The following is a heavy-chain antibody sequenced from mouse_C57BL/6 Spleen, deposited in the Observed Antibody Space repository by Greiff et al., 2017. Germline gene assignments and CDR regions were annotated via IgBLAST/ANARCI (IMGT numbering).Heavy chain of an antibody. CDR2: IYPGDGDT. J-gene: IGHJ2*01. CDR1: GYAFSSSW. Sequence: QVQLKQSGPELVKPGASVKISCKASGYAFSSSWMNWVKQRPGKGLEWIGRIYPGDGDTNYIGKFKGKATLTADKSSSTAYMQLSSLTSEDSAVYFCARDYDSSEGYWGQGTTLTVSA. CDR3: ARDYDSSEGY. D-gene: IGHD1-1*01. V-gene: IGHV1-82*01.